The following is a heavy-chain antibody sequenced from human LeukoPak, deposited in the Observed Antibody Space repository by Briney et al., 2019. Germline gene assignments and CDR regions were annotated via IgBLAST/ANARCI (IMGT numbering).Heavy chain of an antibody. J-gene: IGHJ4*02. V-gene: IGHV1-8*03. CDR3: ARGFASYYYGSGSYFDY. CDR1: GYTFTSYD. Sequence: AASVKVSCKASGYTFTSYDINWVRQATGQGLEWMGWMNPNSGNTGYAQKFQGRVTITRNTSISTAYMELSSLRSEDTAVYYCARGFASYYYGSGSYFDYWGQGTLVTVSS. CDR2: MNPNSGNT. D-gene: IGHD3-10*01.